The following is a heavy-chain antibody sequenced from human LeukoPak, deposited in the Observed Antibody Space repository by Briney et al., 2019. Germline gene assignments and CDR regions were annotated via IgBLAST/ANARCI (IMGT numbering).Heavy chain of an antibody. D-gene: IGHD6-19*01. CDR1: GFTFSSYA. CDR2: ISSNGGST. V-gene: IGHV3-64D*06. Sequence: GGSLSLSCSASGFTFSSYAMHCVRRAPGKGLEYVSAISSNGGSTYYADSVKGRFTIYRDNSKNTLYLQMSSLRAEDTAVYYCVKDLTAVAVTSDYWGQGTLVTVSS. J-gene: IGHJ4*02. CDR3: VKDLTAVAVTSDY.